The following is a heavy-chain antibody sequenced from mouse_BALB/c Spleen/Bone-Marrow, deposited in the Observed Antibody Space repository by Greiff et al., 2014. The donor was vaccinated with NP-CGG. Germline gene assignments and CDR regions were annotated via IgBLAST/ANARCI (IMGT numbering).Heavy chain of an antibody. CDR2: IDPANGNT. Sequence: VQLQQSGAELVKPGVSVKLSCTASGFNIKDTYMHWVKQRPEQGLEWIGRIDPANGNTKYDPKFQGKATITADTSSNTAYLQLSSLTSEDTAVYYCANYYYGYYFDSWGQGTTLTVSS. CDR1: GFNIKDTY. V-gene: IGHV14-3*02. D-gene: IGHD1-1*01. J-gene: IGHJ2*01. CDR3: ANYYYGYYFDS.